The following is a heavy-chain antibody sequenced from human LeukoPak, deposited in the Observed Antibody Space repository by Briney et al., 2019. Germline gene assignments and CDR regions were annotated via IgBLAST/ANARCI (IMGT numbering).Heavy chain of an antibody. CDR1: GYSISSGYY. J-gene: IGHJ4*02. CDR3: ARGPRGSGGSCYSV. Sequence: PSETLSLTCTVSGYSISSGYYWGWIRQPPGKGLEWIGSIYHSGSTNYNPSLKSRVTISVDTSKNQFSLKLSSVTAADTAVYYCARGPRGSGGSCYSVWGQGTLVTVSS. CDR2: IYHSGST. V-gene: IGHV4-38-2*02. D-gene: IGHD2-15*01.